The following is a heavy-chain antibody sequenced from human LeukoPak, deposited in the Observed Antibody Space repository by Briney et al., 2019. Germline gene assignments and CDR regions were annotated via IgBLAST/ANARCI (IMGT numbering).Heavy chain of an antibody. Sequence: PGGSLRLSCAASGFTISNNCRSWVRQASRKGLDWVSVIYSGGATDYADSGRGRFAISGDNAKKQVHLQLNSLRPEDTAVYYCASYDGRAAYFEYWGQGTLVTVSS. V-gene: IGHV3-66*02. CDR2: IYSGGAT. CDR3: ASYDGRAAYFEY. J-gene: IGHJ4*02. D-gene: IGHD3-22*01. CDR1: GFTISNNC.